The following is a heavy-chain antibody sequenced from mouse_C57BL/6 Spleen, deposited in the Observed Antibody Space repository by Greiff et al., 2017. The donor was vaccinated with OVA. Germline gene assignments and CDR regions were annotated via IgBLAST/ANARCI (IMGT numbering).Heavy chain of an antibody. CDR1: GFTFSSYT. Sequence: EVMLVESGGGLVKPGGSLKLSCAASGFTFSSYTMSWVRQTPEKRLEWVATISGGGGNTYYPDSVKGRFTISRDNAKNTLYLQMSSLRSGDTALYYCARQRAYYSNPFDYWGQGTTLTVSS. D-gene: IGHD2-5*01. CDR2: ISGGGGNT. CDR3: ARQRAYYSNPFDY. J-gene: IGHJ2*01. V-gene: IGHV5-9*01.